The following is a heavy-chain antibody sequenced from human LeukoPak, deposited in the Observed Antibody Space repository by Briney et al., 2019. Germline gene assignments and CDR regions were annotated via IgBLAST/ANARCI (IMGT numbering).Heavy chain of an antibody. V-gene: IGHV3-30*04. CDR3: ARDFMVRGAQNHYYYYGMDV. D-gene: IGHD3-10*01. J-gene: IGHJ6*02. Sequence: GRSLRLSCAASGFTFSSYAMHWFRQTPGKGLEWVALISYDGRNKYYADSVKGRFTISRDNSKNTLYLQMNSLRAEDTAVYYRARDFMVRGAQNHYYYYGMDVWGQGTTVTVSS. CDR2: ISYDGRNK. CDR1: GFTFSSYA.